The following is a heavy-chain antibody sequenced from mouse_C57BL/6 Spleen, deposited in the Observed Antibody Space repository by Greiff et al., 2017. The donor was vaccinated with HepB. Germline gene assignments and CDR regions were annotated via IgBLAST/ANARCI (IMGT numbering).Heavy chain of an antibody. CDR3: ARKGVYGRPDY. CDR1: GYAFSSYW. J-gene: IGHJ2*01. D-gene: IGHD1-1*01. V-gene: IGHV1-80*01. Sequence: VQLQQSGAELVKPGASVKISCKASGYAFSSYWMNWVKQRPGKGLEWIGQIYPGDGDTNYNGKFKGKATLTADKSSSTAYMQLSSLTSEDSAVYFCARKGVYGRPDYWGQGTTLTVSS. CDR2: IYPGDGDT.